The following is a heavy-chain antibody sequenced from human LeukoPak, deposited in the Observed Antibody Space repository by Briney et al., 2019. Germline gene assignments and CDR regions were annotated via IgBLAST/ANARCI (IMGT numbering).Heavy chain of an antibody. CDR2: IKGDGSER. Sequence: GGSLRLSCAASGFTFNSYWMTWVRQAPGKGLEWVANIKGDGSERYYVDSVKGRFTISRDNTKNSLYLQMNSLKTEDTAVYYCTTHGRYCSSTSCYLSFDYWGQGTLVTVSS. V-gene: IGHV3-7*03. D-gene: IGHD2-2*01. CDR1: GFTFNSYW. CDR3: TTHGRYCSSTSCYLSFDY. J-gene: IGHJ4*02.